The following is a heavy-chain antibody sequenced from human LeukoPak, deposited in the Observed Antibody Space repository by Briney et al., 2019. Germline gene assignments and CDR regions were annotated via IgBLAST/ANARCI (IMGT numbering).Heavy chain of an antibody. CDR2: IYSGGNT. D-gene: IGHD2/OR15-2a*01. CDR3: ARRAGEYSHPYDY. V-gene: IGHV3-53*01. CDR1: GFTVSINS. Sequence: GGSLRLSCTVSGFTVSINSMSWVRQAPGKGLEWVSFIYSGGNTHYSDSVKGRFTISRDNSKNTLYLQMNSLRAEDTAVFYCARRAGEYSHPYDYWGQGTLVTVSS. J-gene: IGHJ4*02.